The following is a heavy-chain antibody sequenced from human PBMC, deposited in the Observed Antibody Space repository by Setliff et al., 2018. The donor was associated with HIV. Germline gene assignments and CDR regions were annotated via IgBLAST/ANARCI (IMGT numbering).Heavy chain of an antibody. V-gene: IGHV4-39*01. J-gene: IGHJ4*02. CDR3: IIAYSSGWLAPMGFDS. D-gene: IGHD6-19*01. CDR1: AGSIRSSTYY. CDR2: IYYSGST. Sequence: SETLSLTCTVSAGSIRSSTYYWAWIRQPPGKGLEWIGTIYYSGSTYYNPSLKSRATISVYTSKNQFSLKLSSVTAADTAVYYCIIAYSSGWLAPMGFDSWGQGTLVTVSS.